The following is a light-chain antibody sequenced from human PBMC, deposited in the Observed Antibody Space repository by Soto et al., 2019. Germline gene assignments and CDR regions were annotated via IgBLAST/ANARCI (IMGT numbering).Light chain of an antibody. J-gene: IGKJ4*01. CDR3: QQYGSSPLT. Sequence: EIVLTQSPGTLSLSPGERATLSCRASQSVSSSSFAWYQQKPGQAPWLLMYETSSRATGIPDRFSGSGSGTDFTLTISRLEPEDFAVYYCQQYGSSPLTFGGGTKGEIK. CDR1: QSVSSSS. CDR2: ETS. V-gene: IGKV3-20*01.